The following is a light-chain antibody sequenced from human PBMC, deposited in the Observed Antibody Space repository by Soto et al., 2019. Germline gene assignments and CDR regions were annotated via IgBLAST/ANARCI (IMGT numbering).Light chain of an antibody. J-gene: IGKJ3*01. CDR3: QHYGSALFT. Sequence: ELVLTQSPGTLSLSPGERATLSCRASQSFSSSYLAWYQQKPGQAPRLLIYGAPSRATGIPDRFSGSGSGTDFTLTISSLEPEDFAVYYCQHYGSALFTFGPGTKVDVK. V-gene: IGKV3-20*01. CDR1: QSFSSSY. CDR2: GAP.